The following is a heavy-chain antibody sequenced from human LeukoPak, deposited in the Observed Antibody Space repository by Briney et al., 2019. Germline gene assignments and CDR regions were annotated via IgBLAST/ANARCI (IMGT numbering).Heavy chain of an antibody. CDR3: AAPQSRISSYYYVMDV. Sequence: ASVTVSCTASGYTFTSYGISWVRQAPGQGLEWMGWISGYNGDTNYAQKLQGRVTMTTDTSTSTVYMEMRSLRSDDTAVYYCAAPQSRISSYYYVMDVWGQGTTVTVSS. D-gene: IGHD2-15*01. J-gene: IGHJ6*02. V-gene: IGHV1-18*01. CDR1: GYTFTSYG. CDR2: ISGYNGDT.